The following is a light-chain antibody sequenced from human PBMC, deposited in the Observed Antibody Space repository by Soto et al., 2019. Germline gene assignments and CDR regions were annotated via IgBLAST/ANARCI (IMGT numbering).Light chain of an antibody. CDR1: QSVSTY. CDR2: DAS. Sequence: EVVLTQSPATLSLSPGERATLSCRASQSVSTYLAWYQQKPGQGPRLVIYDASNRATGIPARFSGSGSGTDFTLTISSLEPEDFAVYYCQQRTNWPLTFGGGTKLEIK. CDR3: QQRTNWPLT. J-gene: IGKJ4*01. V-gene: IGKV3-11*01.